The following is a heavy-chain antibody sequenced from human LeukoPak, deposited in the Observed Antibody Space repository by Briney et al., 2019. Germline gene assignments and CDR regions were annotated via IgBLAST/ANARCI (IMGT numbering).Heavy chain of an antibody. CDR1: GFTFGDYA. Sequence: PGGSLRLSCTASGFTFGDYAMSWVRQAPGKGLEWVGFIRSKAYGGTTEYAASVKGRFTISRDDSKSIAYPQMNSLKTEDTAVYYCTSIPITIFGVIDYWGQGTLVTVSS. D-gene: IGHD3-3*01. CDR3: TSIPITIFGVIDY. V-gene: IGHV3-49*04. CDR2: IRSKAYGGTT. J-gene: IGHJ4*02.